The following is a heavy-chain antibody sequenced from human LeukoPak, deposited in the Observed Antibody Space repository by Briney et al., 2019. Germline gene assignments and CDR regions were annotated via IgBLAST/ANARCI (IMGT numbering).Heavy chain of an antibody. J-gene: IGHJ4*02. CDR1: GFTFSSYA. V-gene: IGHV3-23*01. Sequence: GGSLRLSCAASGFTFSSYAMNWVRQAPGKGLEWVSVISGSGGSTHYADSVKGRFTISRDNSKNTLYLQMNSLRAEDTAVYYCATTIGGYNYGPSFDYWGQGAKAADSS. CDR3: ATTIGGYNYGPSFDY. CDR2: ISGSGGST. D-gene: IGHD5-18*01.